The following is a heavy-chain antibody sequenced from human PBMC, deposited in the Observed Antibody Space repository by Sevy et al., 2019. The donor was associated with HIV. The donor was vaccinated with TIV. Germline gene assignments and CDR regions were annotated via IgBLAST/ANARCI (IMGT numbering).Heavy chain of an antibody. CDR3: ARVGSRFIVVVVAATRGDAFDI. V-gene: IGHV1-18*01. CDR2: ISAYNGNT. CDR1: GYTFTSYG. D-gene: IGHD2-15*01. J-gene: IGHJ3*02. Sequence: ASVKVSCKASGYTFTSYGISWVRQAPGQGLEWMGWISAYNGNTNYAQKLQGRVTMTTDTSTSTAYMGLRSLRSDDTAVYYCARVGSRFIVVVVAATRGDAFDIWGQGTVVTVSS.